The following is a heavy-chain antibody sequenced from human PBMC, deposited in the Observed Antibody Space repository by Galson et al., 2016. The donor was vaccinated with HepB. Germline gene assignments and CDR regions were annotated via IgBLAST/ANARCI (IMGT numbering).Heavy chain of an antibody. D-gene: IGHD3-3*01. Sequence: ETLSLTCSVSGATISTFYWSWLRQPPGEGLEWIGFVSDTGSTKYNPSLKSRATISVDSSKNHLSLNLTSVTAADTAVYYCARPKGFWSGFYRDYGMDVWGQGTTVTVSS. CDR1: GATISTFY. CDR2: VSDTGST. V-gene: IGHV4-59*01. J-gene: IGHJ6*02. CDR3: ARPKGFWSGFYRDYGMDV.